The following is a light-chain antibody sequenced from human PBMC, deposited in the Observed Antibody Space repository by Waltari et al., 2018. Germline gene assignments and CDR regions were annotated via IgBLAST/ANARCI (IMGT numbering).Light chain of an antibody. Sequence: SYELTQPPSVSVSPGQTAIITCSGDQLGDKYASWYQQKPGHSPILFMYEDNKRPSGSRERFSASNSGNTATLNISGTQATDEDDYYCQAWDSSVVFGGGTKLTVL. CDR3: QAWDSSVV. CDR1: QLGDKY. J-gene: IGLJ2*01. CDR2: EDN. V-gene: IGLV3-1*01.